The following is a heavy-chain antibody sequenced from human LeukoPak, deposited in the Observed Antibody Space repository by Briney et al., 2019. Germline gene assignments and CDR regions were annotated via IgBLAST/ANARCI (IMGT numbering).Heavy chain of an antibody. J-gene: IGHJ5*02. CDR3: ARRRRMRNWFDP. CDR2: MNPNGGNT. Sequence: GASVKVSCKASGYTFTSYDINWVRQATGQGLEWMGWMNPNGGNTGYAQKFQGRVTTTRNTSISTAYMELSSLRSEDTAVYYCARRRRMRNWFDPWGQGTLVTVSS. V-gene: IGHV1-8*01. CDR1: GYTFTSYD. D-gene: IGHD1-1*01.